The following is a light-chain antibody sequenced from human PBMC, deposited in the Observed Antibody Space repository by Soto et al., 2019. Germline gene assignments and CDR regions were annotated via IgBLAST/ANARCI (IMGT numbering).Light chain of an antibody. V-gene: IGKV1-8*01. Sequence: ATRMTQSPSSFSASTGDRVNITCRADQGVSSYLAWYQQKPGRAPKLLIYTASTLQSGVPSTFSGSGSWTDFTHTISCLQSEEFATYFCKQYSTYPFTFGPGTKVDVK. CDR1: QGVSSY. J-gene: IGKJ3*01. CDR2: TAS. CDR3: KQYSTYPFT.